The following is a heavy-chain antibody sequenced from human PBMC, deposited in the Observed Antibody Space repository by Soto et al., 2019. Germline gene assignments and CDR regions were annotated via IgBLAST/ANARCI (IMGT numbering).Heavy chain of an antibody. CDR3: ASRDPGTSVDY. Sequence: SETLSLTCAVSGYSISSGYYWGWLRQPPGKGLEWIGSIYHGGSTNYNPSLKSRVTISLDKSENQFSLKVTSLTAADTAVYYCASRDPGTSVDYWGQGTLVTVSS. D-gene: IGHD1-7*01. V-gene: IGHV4-38-2*01. J-gene: IGHJ4*02. CDR1: GYSISSGYY. CDR2: IYHGGST.